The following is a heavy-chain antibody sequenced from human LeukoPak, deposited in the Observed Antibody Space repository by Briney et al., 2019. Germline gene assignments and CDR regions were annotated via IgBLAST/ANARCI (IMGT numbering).Heavy chain of an antibody. D-gene: IGHD2-2*01. J-gene: IGHJ5*02. CDR1: GFTVSSNY. Sequence: GGSLRLSCAASGFTVSSNYMSWVRQAPGKGLEWVSVIYSAGSTYYADSVKGRFTISRDNSKNTLYLQMNSLRAEDTAVYYCARDQSSCSSTSCYLWFDPWGQGTLVTVSS. CDR2: IYSAGST. CDR3: ARDQSSCSSTSCYLWFDP. V-gene: IGHV3-66*02.